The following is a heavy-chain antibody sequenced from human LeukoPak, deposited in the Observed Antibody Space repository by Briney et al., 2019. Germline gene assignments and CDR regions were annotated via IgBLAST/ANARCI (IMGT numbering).Heavy chain of an antibody. V-gene: IGHV4-59*08. J-gene: IGHJ6*03. CDR1: GFSTSRFN. Sequence: PSETLSLTSTVYGFSTSRFNWGWLGQPPGKGLEWIGYIYNSGSTSYNPSLKSRVTISVDTSKNPFSLKLTSVTASDTAVYYCGKPYSTSCSGNYYYMDVWGKGTTVTVSS. CDR3: GKPYSTSCSGNYYYMDV. D-gene: IGHD6-13*01. CDR2: IYNSGST.